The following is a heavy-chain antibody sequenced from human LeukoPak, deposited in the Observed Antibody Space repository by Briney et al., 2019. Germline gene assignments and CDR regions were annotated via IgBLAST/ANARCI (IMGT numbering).Heavy chain of an antibody. CDR1: GFTFSSYE. J-gene: IGHJ3*02. V-gene: IGHV3-48*03. Sequence: PRGSLRLSCAASGFTFSSYEMNWVRQAPGKGLEWASYIRSRGSTIYYADSVKGRFTISRDNAKNSLYLQMNSLRAEDTAVYYCARVTAGLEVNDAFDIWGQGTMVTVSS. CDR2: IRSRGSTI. CDR3: ARVTAGLEVNDAFDI. D-gene: IGHD6-19*01.